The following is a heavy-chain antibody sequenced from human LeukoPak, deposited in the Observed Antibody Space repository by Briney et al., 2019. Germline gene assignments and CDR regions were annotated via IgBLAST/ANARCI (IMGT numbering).Heavy chain of an antibody. V-gene: IGHV3-23*01. CDR1: VFTFSSYS. CDR2: ISGSGGST. Sequence: GGFLRLSCTASVFTFSSYSMSWVRQAPWKGLEWVSAISGSGGSTYYADSVKGRFTISRDNSKNTLYLQMNSLRAEDTAVYYCAKDWDVDTAMVAYFDYWGQGTLVTVSS. D-gene: IGHD5-18*01. J-gene: IGHJ4*02. CDR3: AKDWDVDTAMVAYFDY.